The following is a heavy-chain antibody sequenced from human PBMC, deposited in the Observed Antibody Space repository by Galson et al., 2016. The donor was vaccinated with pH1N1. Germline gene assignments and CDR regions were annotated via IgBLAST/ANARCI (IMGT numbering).Heavy chain of an antibody. V-gene: IGHV1-3*01. D-gene: IGHD3-22*01. CDR2: IHAGNGNT. CDR3: ARGFRDSSGYYFSDY. CDR1: GYTFTSSA. J-gene: IGHJ4*02. Sequence: SVKVSCKASGYTFTSSAMHWVRQAPGQSPQWMGWIHAGNGNTKYSQKFQGRVTITRDTSASTAYMELASLISEDTAVYYCARGFRDSSGYYFSDYWGQGTLVTVSS.